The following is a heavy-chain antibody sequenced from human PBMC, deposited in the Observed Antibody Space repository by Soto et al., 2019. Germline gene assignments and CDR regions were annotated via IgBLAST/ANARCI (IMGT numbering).Heavy chain of an antibody. J-gene: IGHJ2*01. Sequence: GGSLRLSCAASGFTFSSSWMHCVHQAPGKGLEWVSCISGSGSCINYADSVKGRFTISRDNAKKSLYLQMNSLRAEDTAVYYCAREMDGGDAWFFDLWGRGTLVTVSS. CDR2: ISGSGSCI. CDR1: GFTFSSSW. CDR3: AREMDGGDAWFFDL. V-gene: IGHV3-21*05. D-gene: IGHD2-21*02.